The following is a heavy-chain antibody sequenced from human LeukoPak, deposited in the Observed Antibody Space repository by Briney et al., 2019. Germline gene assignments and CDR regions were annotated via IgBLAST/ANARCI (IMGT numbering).Heavy chain of an antibody. D-gene: IGHD3-10*01. CDR1: GYSFTSYW. Sequence: PGESLKISCKGSGYSFTSYWIGWVRQMPGKGLEWMGIIYPGDSDTRYSPSFQGQVTISADKSISTAYLQWSSLKASDTAMYYCARLAMVRGVIIRGFDPWGQGTLVTVSS. J-gene: IGHJ5*02. CDR3: ARLAMVRGVIIRGFDP. V-gene: IGHV5-51*01. CDR2: IYPGDSDT.